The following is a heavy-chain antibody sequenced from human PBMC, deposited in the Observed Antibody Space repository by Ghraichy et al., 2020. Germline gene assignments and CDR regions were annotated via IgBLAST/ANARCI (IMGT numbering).Heavy chain of an antibody. CDR2: VSPTSGNR. CDR3: ARGVQAGVDV. J-gene: IGHJ6*02. D-gene: IGHD3-10*02. Sequence: ASVKVSCKASGYSFTGYDMNWVRQATGQGLAWMGWVSPTSGNRGFGQKFQGRVTMTTDAHTSPAYMELSSLTSDDTAVYYCARGVQAGVDVWGQGTTVTVSS. CDR1: GYSFTGYD. V-gene: IGHV1-8*02.